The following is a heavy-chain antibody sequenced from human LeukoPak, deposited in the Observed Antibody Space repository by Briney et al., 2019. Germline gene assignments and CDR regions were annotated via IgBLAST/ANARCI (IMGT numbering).Heavy chain of an antibody. CDR3: ARVFLAYCGGDCYQP. V-gene: IGHV3-11*01. CDR2: ISSSGSTI. Sequence: RAGGSLRLSCAASGFTFSDYYMSWIRQAPGKGLEWVSYISSSGSTIYYADSVKGRFTISRDNAKNSLYLQMNGLRAEDTGVYYCARVFLAYCGGDCYQPWGQGTLVTVSS. D-gene: IGHD2-21*02. CDR1: GFTFSDYY. J-gene: IGHJ4*02.